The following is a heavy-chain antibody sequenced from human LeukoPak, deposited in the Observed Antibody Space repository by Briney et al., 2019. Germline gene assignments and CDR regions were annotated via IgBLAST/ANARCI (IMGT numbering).Heavy chain of an antibody. D-gene: IGHD2-2*01. CDR2: INTNTGNP. CDR3: ARAQSKVVPAARLYYYYYYYMDV. V-gene: IGHV7-4-1*02. J-gene: IGHJ6*03. CDR1: GYTFTSYA. Sequence: ASVKVSCKASGYTFTSYAMNWVRQAPGQGLEWMGWINTNTGNPTYAQGFTGRFVFSLDTSVSTAYLQISSLKAEDTAVYYCARAQSKVVPAARLYYYYYYYMDVWGKGTTVTVSS.